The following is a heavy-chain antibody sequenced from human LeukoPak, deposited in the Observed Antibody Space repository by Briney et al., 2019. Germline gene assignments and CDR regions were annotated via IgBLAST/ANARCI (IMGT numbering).Heavy chain of an antibody. CDR2: MNPNSGST. J-gene: IGHJ4*02. V-gene: IGHV1-8*01. D-gene: IGHD5-24*01. Sequence: GASVKVSCKASGYTFTSYDINWVRQATGQGLEWMGWMNPNSGSTGYAQKFQGRVTITRNTSISTAYMELSSLRSEDTAVYYCARGGRIEMATIGLDYWGQGTLVTVSS. CDR1: GYTFTSYD. CDR3: ARGGRIEMATIGLDY.